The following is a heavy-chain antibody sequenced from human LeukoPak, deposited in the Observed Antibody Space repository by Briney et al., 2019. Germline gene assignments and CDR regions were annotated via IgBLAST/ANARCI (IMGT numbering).Heavy chain of an antibody. CDR2: INPNSGGT. CDR1: GYTLTELS. V-gene: IGHV1-2*02. CDR3: ARKVDFWSGYLYYFDY. D-gene: IGHD3-3*01. J-gene: IGHJ4*02. Sequence: ASVKVFCKVSGYTLTELSMHWVRQAPGQGLEWMGWINPNSGGTNYAQKFQGRVTMTRDTSISTAYMELSRLRSDDTAVYYCARKVDFWSGYLYYFDYWGQGTLVTVSS.